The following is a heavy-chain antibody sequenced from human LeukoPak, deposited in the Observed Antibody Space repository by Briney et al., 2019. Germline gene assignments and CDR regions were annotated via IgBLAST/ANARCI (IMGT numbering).Heavy chain of an antibody. Sequence: SETLSLTCTVSGYSISNGYYWGWIRQPPGKGLEWIGTIYHSGTTYYNPSLKSRVTISVDTSKNQFSLKLSSVTAADTAVYYCAGWGRWFGELLSSYYFDYWGQGTLVTVSS. CDR3: AGWGRWFGELLSSYYFDY. V-gene: IGHV4-38-2*02. CDR2: IYHSGTT. D-gene: IGHD3-10*01. J-gene: IGHJ4*02. CDR1: GYSISNGYY.